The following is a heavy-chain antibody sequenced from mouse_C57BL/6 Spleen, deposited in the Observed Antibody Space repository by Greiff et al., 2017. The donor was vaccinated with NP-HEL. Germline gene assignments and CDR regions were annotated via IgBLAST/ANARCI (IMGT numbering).Heavy chain of an antibody. CDR2: IYPGDGDT. CDR3: ARSPDGYYAMDY. D-gene: IGHD2-3*01. V-gene: IGHV1-80*01. Sequence: LVESGAELVKPGASVKISCKASGYAFSSYWMNWVKQRPGKGLEWIGQIYPGDGDTNYNGKFKGKATLTADKSSSTAYMQLSSLTSEDSAVYFGARSPDGYYAMDYWGQGTSVTVSS. CDR1: GYAFSSYW. J-gene: IGHJ4*01.